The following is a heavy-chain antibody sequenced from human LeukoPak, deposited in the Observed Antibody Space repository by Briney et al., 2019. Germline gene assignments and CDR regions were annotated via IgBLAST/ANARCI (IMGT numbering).Heavy chain of an antibody. Sequence: PGGSLRLSCAASGFIFSSYWMGWVRQAPGKGLEWVANIKRDGSEKYYVDSVKGRFTISRDNAQNSLYLQMNSLRAGDTAVYFCARDKEAAVDFWSGYYPLWGQGTLVTVSS. CDR1: GFIFSSYW. J-gene: IGHJ4*02. CDR3: ARDKEAAVDFWSGYYPL. V-gene: IGHV3-7*01. D-gene: IGHD3-3*01. CDR2: IKRDGSEK.